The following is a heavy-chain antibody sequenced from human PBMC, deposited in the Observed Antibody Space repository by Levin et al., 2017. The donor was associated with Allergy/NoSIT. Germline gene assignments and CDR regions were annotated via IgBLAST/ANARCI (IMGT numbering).Heavy chain of an antibody. V-gene: IGHV1-69*13. CDR2: IIPIFGTA. Sequence: SVKVSCKASGGTFSSYAISWVRQAPGQGLEWMGGIIPIFGTANYAQKFQGRVTITADESTSTAYMELSSLRSEDTAVYYCARVPNYYGSGSYFFDYWGQGTLVTVSS. CDR1: GGTFSSYA. CDR3: ARVPNYYGSGSYFFDY. D-gene: IGHD3-10*01. J-gene: IGHJ4*02.